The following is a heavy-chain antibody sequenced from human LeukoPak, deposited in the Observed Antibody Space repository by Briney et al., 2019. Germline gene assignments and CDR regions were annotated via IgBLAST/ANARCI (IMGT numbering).Heavy chain of an antibody. Sequence: ASVTVSRKVSAYTLTELSMHWVRQAPGKGLGRGGGFDPEDGETIYAQKFQGRVTMTEDTSTDTAYMELSSLRSEDTAVYYCATIVCSGYAYFDYWGQGTLVTVSS. CDR3: ATIVCSGYAYFDY. D-gene: IGHD3-22*01. CDR2: FDPEDGET. V-gene: IGHV1-24*01. CDR1: AYTLTELS. J-gene: IGHJ4*02.